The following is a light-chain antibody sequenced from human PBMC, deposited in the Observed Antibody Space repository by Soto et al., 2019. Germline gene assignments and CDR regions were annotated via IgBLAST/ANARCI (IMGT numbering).Light chain of an antibody. V-gene: IGLV2-14*01. CDR3: CTSTCGSTYV. CDR2: EVS. CDR1: SSDVGNYKY. J-gene: IGLJ1*01. Sequence: QSGLTEAPAGSGSTGQSITIACTGTSSDVGNYKYVSWYQQHAGKAPKLMIYEVSNRPSGSSNRFSGSKSGNTDSQTISGLQAEEEIVYYCCTSTCGSTYVFGTATKVAVL.